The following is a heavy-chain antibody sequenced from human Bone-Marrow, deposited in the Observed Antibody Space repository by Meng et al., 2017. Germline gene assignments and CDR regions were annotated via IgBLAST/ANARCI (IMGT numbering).Heavy chain of an antibody. V-gene: IGHV3-38-3*01. CDR3: ARDDVGDGYNSNGDFGAFDI. J-gene: IGHJ3*02. Sequence: GESLKISCAASGFTVSSNEMSWVRQAPGKGLEWVSSISGDSTYYADSGKGRFTISRDNSKNTLHLQMNSLRAEDTAVYYCARDDVGDGYNSNGDFGAFDIWGQGTMVTVSS. CDR1: GFTVSSNE. D-gene: IGHD5-24*01. CDR2: ISGDST.